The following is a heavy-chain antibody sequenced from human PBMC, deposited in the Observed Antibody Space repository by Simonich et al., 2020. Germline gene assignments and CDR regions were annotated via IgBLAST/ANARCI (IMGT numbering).Heavy chain of an antibody. D-gene: IGHD2-2*01. Sequence: QVQLVQSGAEVKKPGASVKVSCKASGYTFTGYYMHWVRQAPGQGLGWMGWINPNSGGTNYAQKFQGRGTMTRDTSISTAYMELSRLRSDDTAVYYCARDPVVPAAIRNAFDIWGQGTMVTVSS. V-gene: IGHV1-2*02. CDR3: ARDPVVPAAIRNAFDI. CDR2: INPNSGGT. CDR1: GYTFTGYY. J-gene: IGHJ3*02.